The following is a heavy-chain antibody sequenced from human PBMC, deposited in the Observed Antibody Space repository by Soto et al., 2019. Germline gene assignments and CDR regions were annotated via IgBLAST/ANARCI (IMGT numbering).Heavy chain of an antibody. Sequence: QVRLVQSGAEVKKPGSSVKASCKTSGGTCSTSAISWVRQAPGQGLEWMGGIIPIFGTANYAQKFQGRVSITADKSTSTAYMELSSLTSEDTAVYYCASGEVRGGGDVWGQGTTVTVSS. D-gene: IGHD3-10*01. CDR1: GGTCSTSA. CDR3: ASGEVRGGGDV. J-gene: IGHJ6*02. CDR2: IIPIFGTA. V-gene: IGHV1-69*06.